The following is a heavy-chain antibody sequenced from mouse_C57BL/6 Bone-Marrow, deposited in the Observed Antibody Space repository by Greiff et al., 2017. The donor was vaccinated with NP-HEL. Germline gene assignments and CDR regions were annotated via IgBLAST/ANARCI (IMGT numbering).Heavy chain of an antibody. V-gene: IGHV3-6*01. CDR1: GYSITSGYY. Sequence: EVQLQESGPGLVKPSQSLSLTCSVTGYSITSGYYWNWIRQFPGNKLEWMGYISYDGSNNYNPSLKNRISITRDTSKNQFFLKLNSVTTEDTATYYCARESIYYDYDYFDYWGQGTTLTVSS. CDR3: ARESIYYDYDYFDY. CDR2: ISYDGSN. D-gene: IGHD2-4*01. J-gene: IGHJ2*01.